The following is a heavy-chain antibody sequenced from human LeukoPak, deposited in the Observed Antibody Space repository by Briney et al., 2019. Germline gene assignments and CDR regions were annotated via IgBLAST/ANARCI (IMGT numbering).Heavy chain of an antibody. CDR2: ISSSSIYI. CDR3: ARVLMRGGTTYDY. D-gene: IGHD1-26*01. J-gene: IGHJ4*02. Sequence: SFISSSSIYIYYADSVKCRLTIYRENGKNSMYMGMNILSAEDTAVYYCARVLMRGGTTYDYWGQGTLVTVSS. V-gene: IGHV3-21*01.